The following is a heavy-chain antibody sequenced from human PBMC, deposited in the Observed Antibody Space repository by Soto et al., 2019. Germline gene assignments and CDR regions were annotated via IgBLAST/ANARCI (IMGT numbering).Heavy chain of an antibody. V-gene: IGHV4-61*01. CDR3: ARGLTMGQLPSHFDH. D-gene: IGHD3-16*01. CDR1: GGSVSNDNFY. Sequence: SDTLSLSCTVSGGSVSNDNFYWSWIRQPPGKGLEWIGYVHSSGITNYNPSLKRRVTISVDTSRNQFSLRLSSVTAADTAVYYCARGLTMGQLPSHFDHWGQGTLVTVSS. CDR2: VHSSGIT. J-gene: IGHJ5*02.